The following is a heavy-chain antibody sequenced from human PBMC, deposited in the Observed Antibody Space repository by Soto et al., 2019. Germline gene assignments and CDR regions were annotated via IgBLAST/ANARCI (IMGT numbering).Heavy chain of an antibody. J-gene: IGHJ4*02. CDR3: ARVIAARRPIDY. D-gene: IGHD6-6*01. CDR2: ISYDGSNK. CDR1: GFTFSGYS. Sequence: GGSLRLSCAASGFTFSGYSMTWVRQAPGKGLEWVAVISYDGSNKYYADSVKGRFTISRDNSKNTLYLQMNSLRAEDTAVYYCARVIAARRPIDYWGQGTLVTVSS. V-gene: IGHV3-30-3*01.